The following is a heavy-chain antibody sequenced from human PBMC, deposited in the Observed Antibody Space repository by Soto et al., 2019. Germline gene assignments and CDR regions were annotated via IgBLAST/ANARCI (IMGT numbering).Heavy chain of an antibody. CDR3: ARSTLEWLLYADWFDP. D-gene: IGHD3-3*01. CDR1: GYTFTSYG. Sequence: QVQLVQSGAEVKKPGASVKVSCKASGYTFTSYGISWVRQAPGQGLEWMGWISAYNGNTNYAQKLQGRVTMTTDTATSTAYMELRSLRSDDTAVYYCARSTLEWLLYADWFDPWGQGTLVTVSS. CDR2: ISAYNGNT. V-gene: IGHV1-18*01. J-gene: IGHJ5*02.